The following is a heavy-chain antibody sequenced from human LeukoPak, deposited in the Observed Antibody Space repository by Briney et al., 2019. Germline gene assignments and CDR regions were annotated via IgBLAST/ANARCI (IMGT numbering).Heavy chain of an antibody. CDR3: TTAPEDYYYGSGSRPYDY. V-gene: IGHV3-15*01. CDR1: GFTFSNAW. CDR2: IKSKTDGGTT. Sequence: GGSLRLSCAASGFTFSNAWMSWVRQAPGKGLEWVGRIKSKTDGGTTDYAAPVKGRFTISRDDSKNTLYLQMNSLKTEDTAVYYCTTAPEDYYYGSGSRPYDYWGQRTLVTVSS. J-gene: IGHJ4*02. D-gene: IGHD3-10*01.